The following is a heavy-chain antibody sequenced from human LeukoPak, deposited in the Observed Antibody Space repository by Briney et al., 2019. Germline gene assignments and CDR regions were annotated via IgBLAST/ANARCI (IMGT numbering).Heavy chain of an antibody. CDR1: GYTFTTYY. CDR2: INPSGGSA. J-gene: IGHJ4*02. D-gene: IGHD6-6*01. V-gene: IGHV1-46*01. CDR3: ARDSSLSSFDY. Sequence: ASVKVSCKASGYTFTTYYIHWVRQAPGQGLEWMGIINPSGGSATYAQKFQGRVTMTRDTSTSTVCMELSSLRSEDTAVYYCARDSSLSSFDYWGQGTLVTVSS.